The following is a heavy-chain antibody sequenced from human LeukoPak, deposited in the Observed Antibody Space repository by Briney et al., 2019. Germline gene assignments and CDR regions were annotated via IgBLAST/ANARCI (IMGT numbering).Heavy chain of an antibody. CDR1: GFTFSNYW. CDR2: ISTDGKST. D-gene: IGHD3-16*01. Sequence: GGSLRLSCVASGFTFSNYWMLWVRQAPGKGLKWVSLISTDGKSTRYAESVKGRFTISRDNAKNALYLQMDSLRDEDTAVYYCARIPGGYYYAMDVWGQGTTVTVSS. V-gene: IGHV3-74*01. J-gene: IGHJ6*02. CDR3: ARIPGGYYYAMDV.